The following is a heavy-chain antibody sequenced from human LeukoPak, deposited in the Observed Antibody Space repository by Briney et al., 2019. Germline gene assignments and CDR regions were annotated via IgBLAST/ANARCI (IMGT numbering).Heavy chain of an antibody. CDR3: ARTTEAHSWRTRYYDYYMDV. V-gene: IGHV4-61*02. J-gene: IGHJ6*03. CDR1: GGSISSGSYY. CDR2: IYTSGST. Sequence: SQTLSLTCTVSGGSISSGSYYWSCIRQPAGKGLEWIGRIYTSGSTNYNPSLKSRVTISVDTSKNQFSLKLSSVTAADTAVYYCARTTEAHSWRTRYYDYYMDVWGKGTTVTVSS. D-gene: IGHD6-13*01.